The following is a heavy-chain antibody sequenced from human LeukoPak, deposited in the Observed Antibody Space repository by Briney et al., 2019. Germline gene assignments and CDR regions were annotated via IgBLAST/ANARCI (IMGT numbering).Heavy chain of an antibody. Sequence: SETLSLTCAVSGGSISSSNWWSWVRQPPGKGLEWIGEIYHSGSTNYNPSLKSRVTISVDKSKNQFSLKLSSVTAADTAVYYCARDLGIAAAGTGWFDPWGQGTLVTVSS. V-gene: IGHV4-4*02. CDR2: IYHSGST. CDR3: ARDLGIAAAGTGWFDP. D-gene: IGHD6-13*01. J-gene: IGHJ5*02. CDR1: GGSISSSNW.